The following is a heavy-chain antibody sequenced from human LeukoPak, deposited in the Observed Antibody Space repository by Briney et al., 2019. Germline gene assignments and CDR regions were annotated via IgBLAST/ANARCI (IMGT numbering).Heavy chain of an antibody. CDR2: FSSSSSYI. D-gene: IGHD3-3*01. Sequence: GGSLRLSCAASGFTFSSYSVNGVRKPPGKGREGVPCFSSSSSYIHYADSVKGRFTISRDNAKNSLYLQMNSLRAEDTAVYYCASSGRNNYDFWSGYYLYWGQGTLVTVSS. J-gene: IGHJ4*02. CDR3: ASSGRNNYDFWSGYYLY. V-gene: IGHV3-21*01. CDR1: GFTFSSYS.